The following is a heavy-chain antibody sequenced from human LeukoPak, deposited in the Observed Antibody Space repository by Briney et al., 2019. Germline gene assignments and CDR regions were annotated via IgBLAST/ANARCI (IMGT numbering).Heavy chain of an antibody. J-gene: IGHJ5*01. D-gene: IGHD3-9*01. CDR3: VRDWDHFDFDS. CDR1: GFTFSNYW. CDR2: IKGDGSHT. V-gene: IGHV3-74*01. Sequence: GGSLRLSRAASGFTFSNYWMHWVRQAPGKGLVWVSRIKGDGSHTIYADSVKGRFTISRDNAKNTLYLQMKSLRAEDTAVYYCVRDWDHFDFDSWGQGALVTVSS.